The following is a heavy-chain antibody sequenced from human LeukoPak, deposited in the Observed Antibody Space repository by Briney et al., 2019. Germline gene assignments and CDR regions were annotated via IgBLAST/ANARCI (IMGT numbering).Heavy chain of an antibody. D-gene: IGHD3-10*01. Sequence: SETLSLTCTVSGGSITNSGYYWGWIRQPPGKGLEWIGYIYYSGTTIYNPSLKSRVTISVDTSNNQFSLKLSSVTAADTAVYFCARAETFYYGSGSSNWFDPWGQGALVTVSS. CDR2: IYYSGTT. V-gene: IGHV4-61*05. CDR1: GGSITNSGYY. CDR3: ARAETFYYGSGSSNWFDP. J-gene: IGHJ5*02.